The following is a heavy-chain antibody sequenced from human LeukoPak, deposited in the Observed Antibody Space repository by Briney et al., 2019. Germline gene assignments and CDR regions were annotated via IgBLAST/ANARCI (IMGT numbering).Heavy chain of an antibody. Sequence: SETLSLTCTVFNASISTYHWSWIRQPPGKGLEWIGYISSSGNTNYNPSLKSRLSISVDTSKNQFSLRLTSVTAADTAVYYCARVLTIFGVVISYGAFDIWGQGTVVTVSS. CDR2: ISSSGNT. J-gene: IGHJ3*02. V-gene: IGHV4-59*01. CDR1: NASISTYH. CDR3: ARVLTIFGVVISYGAFDI. D-gene: IGHD3-3*01.